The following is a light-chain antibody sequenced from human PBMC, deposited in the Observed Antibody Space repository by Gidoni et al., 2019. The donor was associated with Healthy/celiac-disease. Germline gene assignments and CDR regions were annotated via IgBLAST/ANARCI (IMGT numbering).Light chain of an antibody. J-gene: IGKJ4*01. CDR3: QQRST. CDR2: DAS. CDR1: QSVSSY. V-gene: IGKV3-11*01. Sequence: DIVLTQSPATLSLSPGERATLSCRASQSVSSYLAWYQQKPGQAPRLLIYDASNRATGIPARFSGSGSGTDFTRTISSLEAEDFAVYYCQQRSTFGGGTKVEIK.